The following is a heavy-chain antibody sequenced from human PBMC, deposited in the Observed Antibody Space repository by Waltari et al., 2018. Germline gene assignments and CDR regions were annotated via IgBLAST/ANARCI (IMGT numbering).Heavy chain of an antibody. CDR3: AKAPHISGYYEHFEY. V-gene: IGHV3-23*01. D-gene: IGHD3-22*01. CDR2: ISGSGANR. J-gene: IGHJ4*02. CDR1: GFSFRSYG. Sequence: EVQLLESGGGLVQPGGSLRLSCAASGFSFRSYGMTWVRQAPGKGLEWMSAISGSGANRYYADSVMGRFTISRDNSKNTLYLQMNSLRVEDTAVYYCAKAPHISGYYEHFEYWGQGTLVTVSS.